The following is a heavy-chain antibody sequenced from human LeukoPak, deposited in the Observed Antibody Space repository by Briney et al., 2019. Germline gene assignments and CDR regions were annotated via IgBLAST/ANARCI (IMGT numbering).Heavy chain of an antibody. CDR2: ITTSDGNT. V-gene: IGHV3-23*01. J-gene: IGHJ4*02. Sequence: GGSLRLSCAASGFTFSSYTMSWVRQAPGKGLEWVSTITTSDGNTYYADSVKGRFTVSRDNSKNTLFLQMNSLGAEDTAVYYCAKDGGLWVSAHWGDSWGRGTLVTVSS. D-gene: IGHD7-27*01. CDR1: GFTFSSYT. CDR3: AKDGGLWVSAHWGDS.